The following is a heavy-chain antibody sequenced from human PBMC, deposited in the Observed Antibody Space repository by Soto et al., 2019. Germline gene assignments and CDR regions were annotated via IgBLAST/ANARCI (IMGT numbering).Heavy chain of an antibody. CDR1: GFTFSSYA. Sequence: GGSLRLSCAASGFTFSSYAMSWVRQAPGKGLEWVSAISGSGGSTYYADSVKGRFTISRDNSKNTLYLQMNSLRAEDTAVYYCAKDSFNWGDHPATFAPPVDYWGQGTLVTVSS. D-gene: IGHD7-27*01. V-gene: IGHV3-23*01. CDR3: AKDSFNWGDHPATFAPPVDY. J-gene: IGHJ4*02. CDR2: ISGSGGST.